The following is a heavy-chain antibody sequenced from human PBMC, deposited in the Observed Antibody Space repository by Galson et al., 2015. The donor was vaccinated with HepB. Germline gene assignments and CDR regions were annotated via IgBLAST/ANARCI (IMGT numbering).Heavy chain of an antibody. CDR3: ATRGYGDPNFDY. Sequence: SVKVSCKVSGYTLTELSMHWVRQAPGKGLEWMGGFDPEDGETIYAQKFQGRVTMTEDTSTDTAYMELSSLRSEDTAVYYCATRGYGDPNFDYWGQGTLVTVSS. V-gene: IGHV1-24*01. CDR1: GYTLTELS. D-gene: IGHD4-17*01. CDR2: FDPEDGET. J-gene: IGHJ4*02.